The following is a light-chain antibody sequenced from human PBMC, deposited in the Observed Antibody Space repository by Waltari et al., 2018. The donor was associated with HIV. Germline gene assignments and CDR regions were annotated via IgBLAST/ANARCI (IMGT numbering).Light chain of an antibody. CDR1: QSVTTY. CDR2: DAS. Sequence: EIVLTQSPVTLSLAPGERATRSCRASQSVTTYLAWYQQKPGQAPSLLVYDASSRATGIPARFRGSGSGTDFTLTITSLEPDDFAVYYCQQYCNTASTFGQGTKLEI. J-gene: IGKJ2*01. CDR3: QQYCNTAST. V-gene: IGKV3-11*01.